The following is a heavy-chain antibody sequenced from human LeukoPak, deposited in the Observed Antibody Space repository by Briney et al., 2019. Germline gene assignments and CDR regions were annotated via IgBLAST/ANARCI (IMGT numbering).Heavy chain of an antibody. D-gene: IGHD6-19*01. V-gene: IGHV3-7*01. J-gene: IGHJ4*02. CDR3: ARDVEVAGIRDS. CDR2: INQYASGK. CDR1: EFPLRNYW. Sequence: PGGSLRLSCTTFEFPLRNYWMSWVRQAPGKGLEWVATINQYASGKYYLDSVKGRFIISRDNTDNSLYLQMNNLRADDTALYYCARDVEVAGIRDSWGQGTVVTVSS.